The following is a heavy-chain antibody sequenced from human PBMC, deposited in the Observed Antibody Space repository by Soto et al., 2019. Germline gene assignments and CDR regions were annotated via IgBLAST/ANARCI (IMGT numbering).Heavy chain of an antibody. D-gene: IGHD2-15*01. CDR2: FDPEDGET. Sequence: QVQLVQSGAEVKKPGASVKVSCKVSGYTLTELSMHWVRQAPGKGLEWMGGFDPEDGETIYAQKFQGRVTMTEDTSTDTAYMELSSLRSEDTAVYYCATDATGYCSGGSCYESAFDIWGQGTMVTVSS. CDR1: GYTLTELS. V-gene: IGHV1-24*01. CDR3: ATDATGYCSGGSCYESAFDI. J-gene: IGHJ3*02.